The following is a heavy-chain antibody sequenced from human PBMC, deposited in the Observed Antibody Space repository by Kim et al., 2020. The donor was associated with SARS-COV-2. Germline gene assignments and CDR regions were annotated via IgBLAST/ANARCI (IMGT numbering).Heavy chain of an antibody. Sequence: SAGTNYTPSLRSRVTISVDTSKNQFSLKLRSVTAADTAIYYCARGNAFDFWGQGTMVTVSS. CDR3: ARGNAFDF. V-gene: IGHV4-59*09. CDR2: SAGT. J-gene: IGHJ3*01.